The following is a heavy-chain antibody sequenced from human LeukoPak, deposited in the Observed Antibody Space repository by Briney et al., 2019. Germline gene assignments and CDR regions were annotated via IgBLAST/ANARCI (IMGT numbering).Heavy chain of an antibody. CDR2: ISSSSSTI. CDR1: GLTFSSYS. J-gene: IGHJ5*02. CDR3: AKGGWYDRGWFDP. Sequence: GGSLRLSCAASGLTFSSYSMNWVRQAPGKGLEWVSYISSSSSTIYYADSVKGRFTISRDNAKNSLYLQMNSLRAEDTAVYYFAKGGWYDRGWFDPWGQGTLVTVSS. V-gene: IGHV3-48*01. D-gene: IGHD6-19*01.